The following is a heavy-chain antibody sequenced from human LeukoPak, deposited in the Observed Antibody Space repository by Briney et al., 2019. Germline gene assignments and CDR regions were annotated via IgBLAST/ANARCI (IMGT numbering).Heavy chain of an antibody. CDR3: AREGSSSWEDDY. Sequence: SETLSLTCTVSGGSISSYYWSWIRQPAGKGLEWIGRIYTSGSTNYNPSLKSRVTVSVDTSKNQFSLKLSSVTAADTAVYYCAREGSSSWEDDYWGQGTLVTVSS. V-gene: IGHV4-4*07. CDR2: IYTSGST. D-gene: IGHD6-13*01. CDR1: GGSISSYY. J-gene: IGHJ4*02.